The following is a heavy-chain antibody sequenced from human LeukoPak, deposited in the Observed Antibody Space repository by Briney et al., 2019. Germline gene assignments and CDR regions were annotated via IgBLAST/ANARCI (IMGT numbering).Heavy chain of an antibody. CDR2: ISYDGSTK. CDR1: GLTLSRYG. J-gene: IGHJ5*02. CDR3: EGVPSVREGEWFDP. V-gene: IGHV3-30*03. D-gene: IGHD3-16*01. Sequence: PGRSLRLSCAASGLTLSRYGMHWVRQAPGKGLEWVAVISYDGSTKNYADSVKGRFTISRDNSENSLYLQMSSLRVEDTAVYYCEGVPSVREGEWFDPWGQGTLVTVPS.